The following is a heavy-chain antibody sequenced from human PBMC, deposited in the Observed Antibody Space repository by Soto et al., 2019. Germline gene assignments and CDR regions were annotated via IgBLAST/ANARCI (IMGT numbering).Heavy chain of an antibody. Sequence: GGSLRLSCAASGFTFSSYGMHWVRQAPGKGLEWVAVIWYDGSNKYYADSVKGRFTISRDNSKNTLYLQMNSLRAEDTAVYYCASGEQLVRYYYYGMDVWGQGTTVTVSS. V-gene: IGHV3-33*01. CDR2: IWYDGSNK. J-gene: IGHJ6*02. CDR3: ASGEQLVRYYYYGMDV. CDR1: GFTFSSYG. D-gene: IGHD6-13*01.